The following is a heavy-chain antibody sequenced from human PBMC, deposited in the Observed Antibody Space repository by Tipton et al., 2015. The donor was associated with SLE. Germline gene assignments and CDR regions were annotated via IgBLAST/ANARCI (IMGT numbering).Heavy chain of an antibody. V-gene: IGHV3-21*03. CDR3: ARDYGMIAVAGYYFDY. CDR2: ISSGSSYI. D-gene: IGHD6-19*01. J-gene: IGHJ4*02. CDR1: GFTFSSYS. Sequence: SLRLSCAASGFTFSSYSMNWVRQAPGKGLEWVSSISSGSSYIYYADSVKGRFTISRDNAKNSLYLQMNSLRAEDTAVYYCARDYGMIAVAGYYFDYWGQGTLVTVSS.